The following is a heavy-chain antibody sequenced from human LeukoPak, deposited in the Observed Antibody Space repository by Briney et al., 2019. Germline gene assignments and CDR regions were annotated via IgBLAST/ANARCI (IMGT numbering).Heavy chain of an antibody. Sequence: ASVKVSCKASGYTFPSYFTHWVRQAPGQGLEWMGWISAYNGNTNYAQKLQGRVTMTTDTSTSTAYMELRSLRSDDTAVYYCARDFVAVAGTHFDYWGQGTLVTVSS. CDR1: GYTFPSYF. CDR2: ISAYNGNT. J-gene: IGHJ4*02. D-gene: IGHD6-19*01. V-gene: IGHV1-18*04. CDR3: ARDFVAVAGTHFDY.